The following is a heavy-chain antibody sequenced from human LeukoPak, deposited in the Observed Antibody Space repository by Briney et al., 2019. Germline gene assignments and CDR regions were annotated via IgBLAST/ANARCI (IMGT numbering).Heavy chain of an antibody. D-gene: IGHD2-21*01. Sequence: PGRSLRLSCAASGFTFNYYGMHWVRQAPGKGLEWVAIISYDGSNKYYADSVKGRFTISRDNSKNTLYLQMNSLRAEDTAVYYCAKRDTCGGDCYYFDYWGQETLVTVSS. CDR3: AKRDTCGGDCYYFDY. J-gene: IGHJ4*02. V-gene: IGHV3-30*18. CDR2: ISYDGSNK. CDR1: GFTFNYYG.